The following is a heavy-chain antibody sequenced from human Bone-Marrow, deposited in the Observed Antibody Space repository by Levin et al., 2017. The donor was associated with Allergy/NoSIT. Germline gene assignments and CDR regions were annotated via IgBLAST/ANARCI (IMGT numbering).Heavy chain of an antibody. CDR3: AKQAVTPTHFDF. CDR1: GFAFNNYA. CDR2: ISGTATST. Sequence: QPGGSLRLSCEVSGFAFNNYAMTWVRQAPGKGLEWVSAISGTATSTFYADSVKGRFTISRDNSKNTLFLQMNSLRAEDTGVYYCAKQAVTPTHFDFWGQGALVTVSS. J-gene: IGHJ4*02. D-gene: IGHD6-19*01. V-gene: IGHV3-23*01.